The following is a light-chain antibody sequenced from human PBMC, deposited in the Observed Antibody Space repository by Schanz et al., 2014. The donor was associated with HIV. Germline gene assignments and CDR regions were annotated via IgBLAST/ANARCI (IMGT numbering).Light chain of an antibody. V-gene: IGLV2-14*01. CDR2: DVS. Sequence: QSALTQPASVSGSPGQSITISCTGTSSDVGGYNYVSWYQQHPGKAPKLMIYDVSNRPSGVSNRFSGSKSGNTASLTISGLQAEDEADYYCSSCTINGPLLLLGGGTKLTVL. J-gene: IGLJ2*01. CDR3: SSCTINGPLLL. CDR1: SSDVGGYNY.